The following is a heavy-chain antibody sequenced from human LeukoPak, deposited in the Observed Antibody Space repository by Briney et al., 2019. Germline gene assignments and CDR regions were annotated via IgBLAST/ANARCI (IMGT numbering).Heavy chain of an antibody. Sequence: GGSLRLSCAASGFTFTTYAMDWVRQAPGKGLEWVSYITSGSSTTFYADSVRGRFTVFRDNSKNSLYLQMNSLRAEDTAIYYCARGGNTGYNYNAFDIWGQGTMVTVSS. CDR1: GFTFTTYA. J-gene: IGHJ3*02. V-gene: IGHV3-48*04. D-gene: IGHD3-9*01. CDR3: ARGGNTGYNYNAFDI. CDR2: ITSGSSTT.